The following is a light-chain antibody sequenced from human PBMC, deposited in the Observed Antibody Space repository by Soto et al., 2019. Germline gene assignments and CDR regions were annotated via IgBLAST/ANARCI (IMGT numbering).Light chain of an antibody. CDR1: QSLSSY. J-gene: IGKJ4*01. V-gene: IGKV3-11*01. CDR2: DAS. Sequence: EIVLTQSPATLSLSPGERATLSCRASQSLSSYLAWYQQKPGQAPRLLIYDASNRATGIPARFSGSGSGTDSTLTISSLEPEDFAVYYCQQRSNWPLTFGGGTKV. CDR3: QQRSNWPLT.